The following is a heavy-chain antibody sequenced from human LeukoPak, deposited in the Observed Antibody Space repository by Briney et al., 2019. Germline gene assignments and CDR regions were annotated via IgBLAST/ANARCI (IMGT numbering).Heavy chain of an antibody. CDR1: GYTFTSYY. J-gene: IGHJ4*02. CDR3: ARSSTLRFLEWLPQYYFDY. Sequence: ASVKVSCKASGYTFTSYYMHWVRQAPGQGLEWMGIINPSGGSTSHAQKFQGRVTMTRDTSTSTVYMELSSLRSEDTAVYYCARSSTLRFLEWLPQYYFDYWGQGTLVTVSS. CDR2: INPSGGST. D-gene: IGHD3-3*01. V-gene: IGHV1-46*01.